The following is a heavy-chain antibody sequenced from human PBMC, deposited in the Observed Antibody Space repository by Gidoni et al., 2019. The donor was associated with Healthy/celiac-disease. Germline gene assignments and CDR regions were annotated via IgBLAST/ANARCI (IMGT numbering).Heavy chain of an antibody. J-gene: IGHJ6*02. Sequence: QVQLQESGLGLVKPSGTLFLTCAVSCGSISCSNWWSWVRQPPGKGLEWIGEIYHSGSTNYNPSLKSRVTISVDKSKNQFSLKLSSVTAADTAVYYCARAKTDSYYYYGMDVWGQGTTVTVSS. V-gene: IGHV4-4*02. CDR1: CGSISCSNW. CDR2: IYHSGST. D-gene: IGHD1-1*01. CDR3: ARAKTDSYYYYGMDV.